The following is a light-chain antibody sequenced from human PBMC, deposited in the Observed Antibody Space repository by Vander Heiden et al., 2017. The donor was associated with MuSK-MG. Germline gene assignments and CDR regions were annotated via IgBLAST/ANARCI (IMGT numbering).Light chain of an antibody. J-gene: IGKJ1*01. CDR1: QSVDNF. V-gene: IGKV3-15*01. Sequence: EIVMTQSPATLSVSPGERATLTCRASQSVDNFLAWYLQKSGQPPKLLIHSASARATGIPARFSGGGSRTEFTLTITSLQSDDFGIYYCQQYYDFPRTFGQGTKVELK. CDR3: QQYYDFPRT. CDR2: SAS.